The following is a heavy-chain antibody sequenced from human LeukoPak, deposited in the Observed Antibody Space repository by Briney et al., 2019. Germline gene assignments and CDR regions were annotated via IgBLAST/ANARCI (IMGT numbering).Heavy chain of an antibody. D-gene: IGHD7-27*01. J-gene: IGHJ4*02. CDR3: ARGPPNWGFDY. V-gene: IGHV1-69*05. Sequence: SVKVSCQASGGTFSSYAISWVRQAPGQGHEWMGGIIPIFGTANYAQKFQGRVTMTRSTSISTAYMELSSLRSEDTAVYYCARGPPNWGFDYWGQGTLVTVSS. CDR2: IIPIFGTA. CDR1: GGTFSSYA.